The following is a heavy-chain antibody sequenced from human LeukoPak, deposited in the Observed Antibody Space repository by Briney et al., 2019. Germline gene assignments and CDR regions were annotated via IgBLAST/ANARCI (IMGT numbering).Heavy chain of an antibody. CDR3: ARSGIIADSSSSTYWYLDL. V-gene: IGHV4-34*01. D-gene: IGHD6-6*01. Sequence: SETLSLTCADYGGSFSGYYWSWIRQPPGKGLEWIGEINHSGSTNYNPSLKSRVTISVDTSKNQFSLKLSSVTAADTAVYYCARSGIIADSSSSTYWYLDLWGRGTLVTVSS. CDR2: INHSGST. CDR1: GGSFSGYY. J-gene: IGHJ2*01.